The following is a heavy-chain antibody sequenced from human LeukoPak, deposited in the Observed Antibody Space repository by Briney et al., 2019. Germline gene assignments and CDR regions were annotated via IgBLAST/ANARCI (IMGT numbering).Heavy chain of an antibody. D-gene: IGHD6-13*01. CDR3: ARVRVGAAAGGRHYFDY. J-gene: IGHJ4*02. V-gene: IGHV3-7*01. Sequence: GGPLRLSCAASGLTFSSYWMSWVRQAPGKGLVWVANIKQDGSEKYYVDSVKGRFTISRDNAKNSLYLQMNSLRAEDTAVYCCARVRVGAAAGGRHYFDYWGQGTLVTVSS. CDR2: IKQDGSEK. CDR1: GLTFSSYW.